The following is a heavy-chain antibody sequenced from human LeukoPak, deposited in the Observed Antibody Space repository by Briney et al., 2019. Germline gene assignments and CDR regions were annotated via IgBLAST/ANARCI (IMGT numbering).Heavy chain of an antibody. CDR1: GFTFSRFD. V-gene: IGHV3-48*02. CDR2: ISSSGSPI. CDR3: ARDWTSAGIDY. D-gene: IGHD6-13*01. Sequence: GGSLRLSCAASGFTFSRFDMNWVRQAPGKGLEWVSYISSSGSPIYYADSVKGRFTISRDNAKNSQFLQMNNLRDEDTAVYYCARDWTSAGIDYWGQGTLVTVSS. J-gene: IGHJ4*02.